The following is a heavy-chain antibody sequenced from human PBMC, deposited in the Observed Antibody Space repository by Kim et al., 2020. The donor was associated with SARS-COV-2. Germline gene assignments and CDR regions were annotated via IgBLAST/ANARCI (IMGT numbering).Heavy chain of an antibody. Sequence: SETLSLTCAVYGGSFSGYYWSWIRQPPGKGREWIGEINHSGSTNYNPSLKSRVTISVDTSKNQFSLKLSSVTAADTAVYYCARGRLVLLWFGELGWFDPWGQGTLVTVSS. CDR3: ARGRLVLLWFGELGWFDP. J-gene: IGHJ5*02. D-gene: IGHD3-10*01. V-gene: IGHV4-34*01. CDR1: GGSFSGYY. CDR2: INHSGST.